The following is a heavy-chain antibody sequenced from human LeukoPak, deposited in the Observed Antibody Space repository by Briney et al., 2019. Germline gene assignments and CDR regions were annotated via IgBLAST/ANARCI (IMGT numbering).Heavy chain of an antibody. V-gene: IGHV4-34*01. Sequence: SETLSLTCAVYGGSFSGYYWSWIRQPPGKGLEWIGEINHSGSTNYNPSLKSRATISVDTSKNQFSLKLSSVTAADTAVYYCARGGDSSSWYTDWFDPWGQGTLVTVSS. J-gene: IGHJ5*02. D-gene: IGHD6-13*01. CDR2: INHSGST. CDR3: ARGGDSSSWYTDWFDP. CDR1: GGSFSGYY.